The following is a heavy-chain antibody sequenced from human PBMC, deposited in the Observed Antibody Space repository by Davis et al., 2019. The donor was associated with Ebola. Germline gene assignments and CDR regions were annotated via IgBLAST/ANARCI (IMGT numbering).Heavy chain of an antibody. V-gene: IGHV3-23*01. CDR3: AREGPEQAFDY. Sequence: GGSLRLPCTASGFTFSSYAMSWVRQAPGKGLDWVSVVGDGTYYADSVKGRFTISRDNSRNTLYLQMNSLRAEDTAVYYCAREGPEQAFDYWGQGTLVTVSS. CDR1: GFTFSSYA. CDR2: VGDGT. J-gene: IGHJ4*02. D-gene: IGHD1/OR15-1a*01.